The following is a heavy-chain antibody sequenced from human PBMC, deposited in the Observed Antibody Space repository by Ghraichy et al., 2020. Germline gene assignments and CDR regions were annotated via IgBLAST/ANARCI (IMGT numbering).Heavy chain of an antibody. J-gene: IGHJ6*02. CDR3: ARGPLRSTYSRAQAYGMDV. D-gene: IGHD6-13*01. V-gene: IGHV4-34*01. CDR1: GGSFSGYY. CDR2: INHSGST. Sequence: SETLSLTCAVYGGSFSGYYWSWIRQPPGKGLEWIGEINHSGSTNYNPSLKSRVTISVDTSKNQFSLKLSSVTAADTAVYYCARGPLRSTYSRAQAYGMDVWGQGTTVTVSS.